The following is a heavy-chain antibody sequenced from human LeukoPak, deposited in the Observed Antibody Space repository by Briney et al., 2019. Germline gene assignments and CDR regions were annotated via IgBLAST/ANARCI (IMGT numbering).Heavy chain of an antibody. CDR1: GGSISSGGYY. D-gene: IGHD3-22*01. Sequence: PSETLSLTCTVSGGSISSGGYYWSWIRQHLGKGLEWIGYIYYSGSTYYNPSLKSRVTISVDTSKNQFSLKLSSVTAADTAVYYCARVSVSSGYPYYFDYWGQGTLVTVSS. V-gene: IGHV4-31*03. CDR2: IYYSGST. J-gene: IGHJ4*02. CDR3: ARVSVSSGYPYYFDY.